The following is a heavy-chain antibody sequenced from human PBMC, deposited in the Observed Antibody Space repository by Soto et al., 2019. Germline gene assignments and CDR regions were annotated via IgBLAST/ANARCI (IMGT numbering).Heavy chain of an antibody. CDR2: ISAYNGDT. J-gene: IGHJ5*02. V-gene: IGHV1-18*04. CDR1: GYTFTSYG. CDR3: ARDQEYSTSGLYWFDL. Sequence: ASVKVSCKASGYTFTSYGITWVRQAPGQDLEWMGWISAYNGDTNYAQRLQGRVTMTTDTSTSTVYMELKSLKSDDTAVYYCARDQEYSTSGLYWFDLWGQGTLVTVSS. D-gene: IGHD6-6*01.